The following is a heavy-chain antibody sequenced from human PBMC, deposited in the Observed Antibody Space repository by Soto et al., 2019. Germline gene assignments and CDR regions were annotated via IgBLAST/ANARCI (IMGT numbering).Heavy chain of an antibody. J-gene: IGHJ6*02. D-gene: IGHD2-2*02. CDR3: SIFLRWQLYSGMVV. CDR1: GFTFSSYG. V-gene: IGHV3-33*01. Sequence: VGSLRLSCAASGFTFSSYGMHWVRQAPGKGLEWVAVIWYDGSNKYYADSVKGRFTISRDNSKNTLYLQMNSLRAEDTAVYYCSIFLRWQLYSGMVVSGQGTTVTGFS. CDR2: IWYDGSNK.